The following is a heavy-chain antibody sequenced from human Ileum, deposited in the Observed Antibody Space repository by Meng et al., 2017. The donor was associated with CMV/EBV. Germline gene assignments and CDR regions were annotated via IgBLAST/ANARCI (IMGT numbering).Heavy chain of an antibody. CDR2: LNTKNGGT. CDR1: GYTFTDYY. V-gene: IGHV1-2*02. J-gene: IGHJ4*02. Sequence: SGYTFTDYYMHWVRQAPGQGPEWMGWLNTKNGGTRYAQKFQDRVTMTRDSSIPTTYMELTSLRSDDTAFYYCVRGTFGAGSSLGSRPYWGQGTLVTVS. D-gene: IGHD2/OR15-2a*01. CDR3: VRGTFGAGSSLGSRPY.